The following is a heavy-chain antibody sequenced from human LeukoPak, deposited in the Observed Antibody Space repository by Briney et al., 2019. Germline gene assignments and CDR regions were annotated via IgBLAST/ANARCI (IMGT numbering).Heavy chain of an antibody. CDR2: IYYSGST. V-gene: IGHV4-59*01. Sequence: SETLSLTCTVSGGSISSYYWSWIRQPPGKGLEWIGYIYYSGSTNYNPSLKSRVTISVDTSKNQFSLKLSSVTAADTAVYYCARTLRAVAGGTTYYFDYWGQGTLVTVSS. CDR3: ARTLRAVAGGTTYYFDY. D-gene: IGHD6-19*01. CDR1: GGSISSYY. J-gene: IGHJ4*02.